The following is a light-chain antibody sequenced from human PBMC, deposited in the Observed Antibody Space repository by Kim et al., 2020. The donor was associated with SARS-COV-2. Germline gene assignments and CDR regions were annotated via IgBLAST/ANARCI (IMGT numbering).Light chain of an antibody. Sequence: LKQNGTTTCQGARLSKYYASWYQQRPGQASVIVFYGENKRPSGIPDRFSGFTAGDTASLIITGAQAEDGADYYCNSRDSSGNRYVFGTGTKVTVL. CDR3: NSRDSSGNRYV. CDR2: GEN. CDR1: RLSKYY. V-gene: IGLV3-19*01. J-gene: IGLJ1*01.